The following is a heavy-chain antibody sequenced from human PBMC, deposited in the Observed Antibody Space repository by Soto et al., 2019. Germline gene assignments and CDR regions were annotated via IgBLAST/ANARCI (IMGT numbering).Heavy chain of an antibody. D-gene: IGHD2-15*01. CDR1: GFTFSSYC. V-gene: IGHV3-74*01. CDR2: INSDGSST. CDR3: VRTSLVVDAATREDY. J-gene: IGHJ4*02. Sequence: EVQLVESGGGLVQPGGSLRLSCAASGFTFSSYCMHWIRQAPGNGLVWVSRINSDGSSTSYADSVKGRFTISRDNAKSTLYLEITSVRAVDTTVYYSVRTSLVVDAATREDYWGQGTLVT.